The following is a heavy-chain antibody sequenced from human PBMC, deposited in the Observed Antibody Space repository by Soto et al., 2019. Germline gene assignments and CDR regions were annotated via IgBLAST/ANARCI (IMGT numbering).Heavy chain of an antibody. CDR2: IRDSGGRT. CDR3: AKGSRHDGLDV. CDR1: GFTFSSYT. Sequence: EVQLLESGGGLVQPGGSLRLSCAASGFTFSSYTMTWVRQAPGKGLEWVSRIRDSGGRTDYADSVKGRFIVSRDNSKNTRYVQMNSMRAEDTAVYECAKGSRHDGLDVRGQGTTVTVSS. J-gene: IGHJ6*02. V-gene: IGHV3-23*01. D-gene: IGHD1-1*01.